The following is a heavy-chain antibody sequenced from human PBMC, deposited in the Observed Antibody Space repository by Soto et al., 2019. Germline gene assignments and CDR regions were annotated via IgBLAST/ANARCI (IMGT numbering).Heavy chain of an antibody. Sequence: QVQLQESGPGLVKPSGTLSLTCTVSGGSMSSSNWWYWVRQSPGEGLEWIGEARHSGSTNYNPSRRSAVTIPVDKSKDQFSLKSPSVTAADTAVYDCARSEATGLDYWGQGTLVTVSS. CDR2: ARHSGST. CDR3: ARSEATGLDY. J-gene: IGHJ4*02. V-gene: IGHV4-4*02. CDR1: GGSMSSSNW.